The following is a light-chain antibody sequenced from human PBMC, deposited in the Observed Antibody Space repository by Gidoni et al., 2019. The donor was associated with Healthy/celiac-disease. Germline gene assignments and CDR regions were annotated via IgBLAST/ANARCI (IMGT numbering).Light chain of an antibody. CDR3: QQYGSSPTLT. V-gene: IGKV3-20*01. Sequence: EIVLTQSPGTLSLSPGERATLSCRASQSVSSSYLAWYQQKPGQAPRLLIYCASSGSGTDFTLTISRLEPEDFAVYYCQQYGSSPTLTFGGGTKVEIK. CDR2: CAS. CDR1: QSVSSSY. J-gene: IGKJ4*01.